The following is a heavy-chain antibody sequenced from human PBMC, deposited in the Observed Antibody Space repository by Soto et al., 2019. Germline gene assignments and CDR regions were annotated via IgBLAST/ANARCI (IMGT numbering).Heavy chain of an antibody. CDR2: IMKDGGEK. CDR1: GFTFSGYW. J-gene: IGHJ4*02. V-gene: IGHV3-7*01. CDR3: ARVYYGGSTAYFDY. Sequence: GGSLRLSCAASGFTFSGYWMGWVRQAPGKGLEWVASIMKDGGEKKYVDSVRGRFTISRDNAENTLYLQMNSLRAEETAEFYCARVYYGGSTAYFDYWGQGALVTVSS. D-gene: IGHD2-15*01.